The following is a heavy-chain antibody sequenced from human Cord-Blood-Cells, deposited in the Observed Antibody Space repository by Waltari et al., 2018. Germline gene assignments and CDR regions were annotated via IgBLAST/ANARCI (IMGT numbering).Heavy chain of an antibody. CDR2: INHSGST. CDR3: ARSSYYYYYMDV. CDR1: GGSFSGYY. Sequence: QVQLQQWGARLLKPSETLSLTCAVYGGSFSGYYWSWIRQPPGKGLEWIGEINHSGSTNYNPSLKSRLTIAVDTSKNQFSLKLSSVTAADTAVYYCARSSYYYYYMDVWGKGTTVTVSS. V-gene: IGHV4-34*01. J-gene: IGHJ6*03.